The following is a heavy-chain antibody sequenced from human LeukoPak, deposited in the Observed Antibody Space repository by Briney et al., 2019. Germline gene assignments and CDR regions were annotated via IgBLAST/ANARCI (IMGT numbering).Heavy chain of an antibody. CDR2: IYYSGNT. CDR1: GGSISSSSYY. V-gene: IGHV4-39*01. D-gene: IGHD2-15*01. J-gene: IGHJ5*02. Sequence: SETLSLTCTVSGGSISSSSYYWGWIRQPPGKGLERIGSIYYSGNTYYNASLKSRVTISVDTSKNQFSLRLKSVTAADTSIYYCARPRSRISWFDPWGQGTLVTVSS. CDR3: ARPRSRISWFDP.